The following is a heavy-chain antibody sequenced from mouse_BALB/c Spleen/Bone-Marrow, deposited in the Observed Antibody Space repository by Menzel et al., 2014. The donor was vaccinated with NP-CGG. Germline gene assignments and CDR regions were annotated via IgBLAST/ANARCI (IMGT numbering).Heavy chain of an antibody. CDR3: TRGRRDAMDY. V-gene: IGHV1S81*02. CDR2: INPSNGGT. J-gene: IGHJ4*01. Sequence: VQGVESGAELVKPGASVKLSCKASGNTFTSYYMYWVKQRPGQGLEWIGEINPSNGGTNFNEKFKSKATLTVDKSSSTAYMQLSSLTSEDSAVYYCTRGRRDAMDYWGQGTSVTVSS. CDR1: GNTFTSYY.